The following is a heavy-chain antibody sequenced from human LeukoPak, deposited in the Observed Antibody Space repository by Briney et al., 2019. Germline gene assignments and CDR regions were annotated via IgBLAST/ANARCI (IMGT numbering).Heavy chain of an antibody. Sequence: GGSLRLSCAASGFTFSSYAMNWVRQAPGKGLEWVSAISGSGGSTYYADSVKGRFTISRDNSRNTLYLLLNSLRAEDTAVYYCAKESTMIRGVMEPDYWGQGTLVTVSS. CDR3: AKESTMIRGVMEPDY. CDR2: ISGSGGST. V-gene: IGHV3-23*01. J-gene: IGHJ4*02. D-gene: IGHD3-10*01. CDR1: GFTFSSYA.